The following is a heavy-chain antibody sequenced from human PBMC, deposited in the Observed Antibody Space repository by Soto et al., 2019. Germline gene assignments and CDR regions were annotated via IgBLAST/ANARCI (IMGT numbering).Heavy chain of an antibody. J-gene: IGHJ4*02. D-gene: IGHD3-3*01. CDR1: GFTFSSYA. CDR3: ARDRALLEWLSDYYFDY. Sequence: PGGSLRLSCAASGFTFSSYAMHWVRQAPGKGLEWVAVISYDGSNKYYADSVKGRFTISRDNSKNTLYLQMNSLRAEDTAVYYCARDRALLEWLSDYYFDYWGQGTLVTVSS. V-gene: IGHV3-30-3*01. CDR2: ISYDGSNK.